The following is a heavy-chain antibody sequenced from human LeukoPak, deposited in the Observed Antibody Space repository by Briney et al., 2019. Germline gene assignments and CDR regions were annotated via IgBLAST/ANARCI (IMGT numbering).Heavy chain of an antibody. CDR2: IRDKAKSYTT. CDR1: GFTFSDHS. V-gene: IGHV3-72*01. CDR3: ARVSNYYYYMDV. J-gene: IGHJ6*03. Sequence: GGSLRLSCAASGFTFSDHSMDWVRQAPGKGLEWVGRIRDKAKSYTTEYAASVKGRFTISRDDSKNSLYLQMNSLKTEDTAVYYCARVSNYYYYMDVWGKGTTVTVSS.